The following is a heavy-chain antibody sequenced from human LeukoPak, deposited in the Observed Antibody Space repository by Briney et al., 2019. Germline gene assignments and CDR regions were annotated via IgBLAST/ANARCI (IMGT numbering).Heavy chain of an antibody. CDR1: GGSFSGYY. CDR3: ARGQDSSGYYLLDY. D-gene: IGHD3-22*01. CDR2: INHSGST. Sequence: PSETLSLTCAVYGGSFSGYYWSWIRQPPGKGLEWIGEINHSGSTNYNPSLKSQVTISVDTSKNQFSLKLSSVTAADTAVYYCARGQDSSGYYLLDYWGQGTLVTVSS. J-gene: IGHJ4*02. V-gene: IGHV4-34*01.